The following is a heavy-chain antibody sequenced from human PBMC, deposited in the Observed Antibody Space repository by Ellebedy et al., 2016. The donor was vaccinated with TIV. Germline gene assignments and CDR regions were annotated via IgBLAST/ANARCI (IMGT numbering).Heavy chain of an antibody. D-gene: IGHD1-26*01. CDR1: GGSFSGYY. CDR3: ARQTELPHFDL. V-gene: IGHV4-34*01. J-gene: IGHJ2*01. CDR2: INHSGST. Sequence: SETLSLTCTVSGGSFSGYYWSWIRQPPGKGLEWIGEINHSGSTNYNPSLKSRVTISVDKSKNQFFLKLSSVTAADTAVYYCARQTELPHFDLWGRGTLVTVSS.